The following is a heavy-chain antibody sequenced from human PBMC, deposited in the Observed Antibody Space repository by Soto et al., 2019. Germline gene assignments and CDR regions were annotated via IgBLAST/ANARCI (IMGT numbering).Heavy chain of an antibody. CDR3: EKDLVIGQWRVRFYYYGMDV. D-gene: IGHD6-19*01. J-gene: IGHJ6*02. CDR2: LIHDGNNK. Sequence: QVQLVESGGGVVQHGRSLRLSCAASGFTFSRYGMHWVSQATGKGLEWEAVLIHDGNNKYYADSVKGRFTISRDNSKNTLYLQMNSLRAEDTAWYYCEKDLVIGQWRVRFYYYGMDVWGQGTTVTVAS. CDR1: GFTFSRYG. V-gene: IGHV3-30*18.